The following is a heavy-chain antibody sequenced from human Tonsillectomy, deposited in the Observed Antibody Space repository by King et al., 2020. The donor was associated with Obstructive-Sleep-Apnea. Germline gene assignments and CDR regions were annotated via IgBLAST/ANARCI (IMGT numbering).Heavy chain of an antibody. D-gene: IGHD6-13*01. CDR1: GFTFSNYN. V-gene: IGHV3-21*01. CDR3: ATALAAAAPFDS. CDR2: ISSSSGYI. J-gene: IGHJ4*02. Sequence: VKLVESGGGLVKPGGSLRLSCAASGFTFSNYNMNWVRQAPGKGLEWVSSISSSSGYIYYADSVKGRFSISRDNAKNSLYLQMNSLRVEDTAVYYCATALAAAAPFDSWGQGTLVTVSS.